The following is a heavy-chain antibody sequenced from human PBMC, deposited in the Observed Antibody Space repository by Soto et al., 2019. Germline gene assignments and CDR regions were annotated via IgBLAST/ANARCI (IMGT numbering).Heavy chain of an antibody. D-gene: IGHD1-1*01. CDR3: VTWKNTLDF. CDR1: GFTFSDNW. V-gene: IGHV3-7*01. CDR2: INEDGSEK. J-gene: IGHJ4*02. Sequence: LRLSCAASGFTFSDNWMSWVRQAPGKGLEWVAHINEDGSEKRYVDSVKGRFSISRENTEKSLYLQMNSLRAEDTAVYYCVTWKNTLDFWGQGTLVTVSS.